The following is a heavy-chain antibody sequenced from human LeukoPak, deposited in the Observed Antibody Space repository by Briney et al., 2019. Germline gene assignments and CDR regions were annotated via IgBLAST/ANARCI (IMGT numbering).Heavy chain of an antibody. CDR2: ISGSDGRT. D-gene: IGHD5-18*01. CDR3: AKAVDTAMVSFDY. Sequence: GSLRLSCAAFGFTFSSYAISWVRQGPGKGLEWVSAISGSDGRTCYADSVKGRFTIPRDNSKNTLYLQMNSLRAEDTAVYYCAKAVDTAMVSFDYWGQGTLVTVSS. CDR1: GFTFSSYA. J-gene: IGHJ4*02. V-gene: IGHV3-23*01.